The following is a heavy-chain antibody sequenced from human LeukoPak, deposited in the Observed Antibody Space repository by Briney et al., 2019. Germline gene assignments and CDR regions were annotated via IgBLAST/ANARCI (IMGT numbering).Heavy chain of an antibody. CDR3: TTDTRIVGATGFDY. V-gene: IGHV3-15*01. Sequence: GGSLRLSCAASGFTFSNAWMSWVRQAPAKGLEWVGRIKSKTDGGTTDYAAPVKGRFTISRDDSKETLYLQMNSLKTEDTAVYYCTTDTRIVGATGFDYWGQGTLVTVSS. CDR1: GFTFSNAW. CDR2: IKSKTDGGTT. D-gene: IGHD1-26*01. J-gene: IGHJ4*02.